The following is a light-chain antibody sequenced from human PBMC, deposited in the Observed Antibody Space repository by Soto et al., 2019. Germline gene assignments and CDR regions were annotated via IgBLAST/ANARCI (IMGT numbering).Light chain of an antibody. V-gene: IGKV1-16*01. CDR1: QDIRDG. J-gene: IGKJ4*01. CDR3: QPYYVYPFP. CDR2: GAS. Sequence: DIQMTQSPSSLSASVGDRVTITCRASQDIRDGLAWFQQKPGKAPKTLIFGASILESGVPSRFSGSGFGTDFTLTISNLQPEDFATYYCQPYYVYPFPFGGGTKVEI.